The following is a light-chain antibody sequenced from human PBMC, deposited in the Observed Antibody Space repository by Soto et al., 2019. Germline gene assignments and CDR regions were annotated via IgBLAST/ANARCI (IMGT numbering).Light chain of an antibody. CDR1: QSGSSSY. V-gene: IGKV3-20*01. CDR3: QQYGSSPYT. Sequence: EIVLTQPPGTLSLSPGERATLSCRASQSGSSSYLAWYQQKPGQAPRLLIYGASSRATGIPDRFSGSGSGTDFTLTISRLEPEDFAVYYCQQYGSSPYTFGQGTKLEIK. J-gene: IGKJ2*01. CDR2: GAS.